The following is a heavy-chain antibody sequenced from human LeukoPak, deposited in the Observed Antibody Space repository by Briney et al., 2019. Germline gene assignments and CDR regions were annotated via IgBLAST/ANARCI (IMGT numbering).Heavy chain of an antibody. J-gene: IGHJ3*02. CDR3: AREENGGVYDDGFDI. D-gene: IGHD5/OR15-5a*01. Sequence: PGGSLRLSCAASGFTFSSYAMSWVRQAPGKGLEWVSAISGSGGSTYYADSVKGRFTISRDDSKNTLYLQMNSLRTEDTAVYYCAREENGGVYDDGFDIWGHGTMVTVSS. CDR2: ISGSGGST. CDR1: GFTFSSYA. V-gene: IGHV3-23*01.